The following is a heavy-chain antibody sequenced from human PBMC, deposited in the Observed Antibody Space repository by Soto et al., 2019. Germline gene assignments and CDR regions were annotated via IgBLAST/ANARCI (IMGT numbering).Heavy chain of an antibody. CDR3: AANYGSGYRAFDY. V-gene: IGHV1-69*02. CDR1: GDTFSFYT. J-gene: IGHJ4*02. Sequence: SVKVYCKASGDTFSFYTINWVRQAPGLGLEWMGRVNPIVSMSNYAQKFQGRVTITADKSTNTAYMQLSSLRSEDTAIYYCAANYGSGYRAFDYWGQGALVTVSS. CDR2: VNPIVSMS. D-gene: IGHD3-10*01.